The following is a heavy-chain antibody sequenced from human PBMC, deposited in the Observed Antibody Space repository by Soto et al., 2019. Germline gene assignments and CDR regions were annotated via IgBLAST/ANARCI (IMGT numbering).Heavy chain of an antibody. V-gene: IGHV1-2*02. Sequence: QVQLAQSGAEVKKPGASVKVSCKASGYTFTGYYMHWVRQAPGQGLEWMGWINPNSGGTNYAQKFQGRVTMTRDTSISTAYMELSRLRSDDTAVYYCARDRRLFYGSGKRGYGMDVWGQGTTVTVSS. D-gene: IGHD3-10*01. CDR2: INPNSGGT. J-gene: IGHJ6*02. CDR3: ARDRRLFYGSGKRGYGMDV. CDR1: GYTFTGYY.